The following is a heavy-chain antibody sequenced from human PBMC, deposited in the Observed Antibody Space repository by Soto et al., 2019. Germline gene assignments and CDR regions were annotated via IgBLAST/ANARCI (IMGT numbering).Heavy chain of an antibody. J-gene: IGHJ6*02. D-gene: IGHD2-15*01. CDR2: ISSSGYI. CDR1: GFNFNSYT. V-gene: IGHV3-21*01. CDR3: ARDCSGGSCYPELDV. Sequence: GGSLRLSCAASGFNFNSYTINWVRQAPGKRLEWLSSISSSGYIFSSDSVRGRFTISRDNAKNSEFLQINSLRAEDTAVYFCARDCSGGSCYPELDVWGQGTTVTVSS.